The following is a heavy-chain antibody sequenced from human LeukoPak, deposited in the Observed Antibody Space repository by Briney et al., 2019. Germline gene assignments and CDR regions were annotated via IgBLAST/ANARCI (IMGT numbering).Heavy chain of an antibody. D-gene: IGHD2-21*01. V-gene: IGHV4-61*02. CDR1: GDSISSDSYN. CDR2: ISTSGSS. J-gene: IGHJ3*02. CDR3: PRDIGIVRAYCGGDCYSNAFEI. Sequence: TSQTLSLTCTVSGDSISSDSYNWSWMPPPAGQGLGWIVRISTSGSSNSNPPPTRRVVISVDTSKNEFSLKLSSVTAADTAVYYCPRDIGIVRAYCGGDCYSNAFEIWGQGKMVTVSS.